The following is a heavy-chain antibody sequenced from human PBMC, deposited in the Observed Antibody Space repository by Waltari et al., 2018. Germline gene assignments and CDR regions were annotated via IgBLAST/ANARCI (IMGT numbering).Heavy chain of an antibody. D-gene: IGHD1-7*01. CDR1: GFTVSSNY. Sequence: EVQLVESGGGLIQPGGSLRLSCAASGFTVSSNYMSWVRQAPGKGLEWVSVIYSGGSTYYADSVKGRFTISRDNSKNTLYLQMNSLRAEDTAVYYCARGLIYRKLALTYWGQGTLVTVSS. CDR2: IYSGGST. CDR3: ARGLIYRKLALTY. V-gene: IGHV3-53*01. J-gene: IGHJ4*02.